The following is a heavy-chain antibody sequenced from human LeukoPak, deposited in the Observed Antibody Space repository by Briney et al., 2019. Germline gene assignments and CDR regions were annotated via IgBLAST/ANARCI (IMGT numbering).Heavy chain of an antibody. V-gene: IGHV3-48*03. CDR1: GFTFSMYK. CDR2: ISTSATNI. D-gene: IGHD3-10*01. CDR3: ARYVGINAFDL. Sequence: GGSLTLSCAASGFTFSMYKMNWVRQAPGKGLEWISYISTSATNIYYVDSVKGRFTISRDNANKSICLQMNSLRAEDTAVYYCARYVGINAFDLWGQGTMVTVSS. J-gene: IGHJ3*01.